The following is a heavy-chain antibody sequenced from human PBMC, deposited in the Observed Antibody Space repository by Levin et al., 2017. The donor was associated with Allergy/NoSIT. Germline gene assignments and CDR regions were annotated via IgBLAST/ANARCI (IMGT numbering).Heavy chain of an antibody. CDR3: AKRPGAGSSYWYFDL. CDR2: ISGSGGST. CDR1: GFTFSSYA. D-gene: IGHD3-10*01. V-gene: IGHV3-23*01. Sequence: GGSLRLSCAASGFTFSSYAMSWVRQAPGKGLEWVSAISGSGGSTYYADSVKGRFTISRDNSKNTLYLQMNSLRAEDTAVYYCAKRPGAGSSYWYFDLWGRGTLVTVSS. J-gene: IGHJ2*01.